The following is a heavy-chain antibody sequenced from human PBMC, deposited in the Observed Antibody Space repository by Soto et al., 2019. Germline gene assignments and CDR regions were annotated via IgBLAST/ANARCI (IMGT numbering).Heavy chain of an antibody. CDR3: VRESGSYEFDC. V-gene: IGHV3-33*08. CDR1: GFTFSRYV. D-gene: IGHD1-26*01. CDR2: IWHDGNNE. J-gene: IGHJ4*02. Sequence: PGGSLRLSCTASGFTFSRYVMHWVRQAPGKGPEWVAAIWHDGNNEYYADSVKGRFTISRDNSKNTLFLQMNSLRPEDTAVYYCVRESGSYEFDCWGQGTLVTVSS.